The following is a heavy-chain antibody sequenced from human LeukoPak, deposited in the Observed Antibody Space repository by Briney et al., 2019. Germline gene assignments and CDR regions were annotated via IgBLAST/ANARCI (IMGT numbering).Heavy chain of an antibody. J-gene: IGHJ6*03. V-gene: IGHV3-23*01. CDR2: ISGSGGST. Sequence: GGSLRLSCAASGFTFSSYAMSWVRQAPGKGLEWVSAISGSGGSTYYAESVKGRFTISRDNSKNTLYLQMNSLRAEDTAVYYCALAARPAYYYYYMDVWGKGTTVTVSS. CDR1: GFTFSSYA. D-gene: IGHD6-6*01. CDR3: ALAARPAYYYYYMDV.